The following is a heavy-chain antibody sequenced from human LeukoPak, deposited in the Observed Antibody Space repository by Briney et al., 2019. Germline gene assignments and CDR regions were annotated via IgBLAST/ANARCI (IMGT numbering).Heavy chain of an antibody. D-gene: IGHD5-24*01. Sequence: ASVKVSCKASGGTFSSYAISWVRQAPGQGLEWMGIINPSGGSTSYAQKFQGRVTMTRDTSTSTVYMELSSLRSEDTAVYYCARDHKSYNDYWGQGTLVTVSS. CDR3: ARDHKSYNDY. CDR1: GGTFSSYA. J-gene: IGHJ4*02. V-gene: IGHV1-46*01. CDR2: INPSGGST.